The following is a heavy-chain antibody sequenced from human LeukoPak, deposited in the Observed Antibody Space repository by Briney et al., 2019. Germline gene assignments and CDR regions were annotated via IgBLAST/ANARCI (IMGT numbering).Heavy chain of an antibody. Sequence: PSETLSLTCPVSGDTINSYYWTWIRQPPGKGLAWIWYIYYSGSTNYNPSLNSRVTISVDTSKYQFALRLTSVTAADTAVYYFARALRQQLVPGWFDPWGQGTLVTVSA. CDR1: GDTINSYY. V-gene: IGHV4-59*01. CDR3: ARALRQQLVPGWFDP. D-gene: IGHD6-13*01. J-gene: IGHJ5*02. CDR2: IYYSGST.